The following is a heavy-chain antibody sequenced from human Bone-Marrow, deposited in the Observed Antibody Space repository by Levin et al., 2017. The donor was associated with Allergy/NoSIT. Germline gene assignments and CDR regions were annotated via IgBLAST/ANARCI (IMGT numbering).Heavy chain of an antibody. J-gene: IGHJ4*02. CDR1: GFSVSTYA. Sequence: GVSLRLSCAVSGFSVSTYALNWVRQAPGKGLEWVSTLSHDGGGTYYADSVKGRFTISRDTSKNTLYLQMDSLRAEDTAVYYCAKAQGSGNYLVTFDYWGQGTLVTVSS. V-gene: IGHV3-23*01. D-gene: IGHD3-10*01. CDR3: AKAQGSGNYLVTFDY. CDR2: LSHDGGGT.